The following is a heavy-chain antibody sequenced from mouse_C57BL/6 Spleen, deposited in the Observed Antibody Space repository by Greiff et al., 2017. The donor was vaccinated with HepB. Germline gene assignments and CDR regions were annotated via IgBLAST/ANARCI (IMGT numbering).Heavy chain of an antibody. V-gene: IGHV5-9-1*02. Sequence: DVQLVESGEGLVKPGGSLKLSCAASGFTFSSYAMSWVRQTPEKRLEWVAYISSGGDYIYYADTVKGRFNISRDNARNTLYLQMSSLKSEDTAMYYCTNYVSIYAMDYWGQGTSVTVSS. CDR3: TNYVSIYAMDY. CDR1: GFTFSSYA. J-gene: IGHJ4*01. D-gene: IGHD1-1*01. CDR2: ISSGGDYI.